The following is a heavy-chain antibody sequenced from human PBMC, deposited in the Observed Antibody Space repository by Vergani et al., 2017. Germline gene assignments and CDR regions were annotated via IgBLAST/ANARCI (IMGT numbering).Heavy chain of an antibody. Sequence: QVRLEESGPGLVKPSETLSLTCSVSGYSIGSGFYWAWIRQSPGEGLQWLTSIHNRGKTYHNPSLKSRVSVSLDTSKNRFSLNLTSVTATDTAVYYCARSQGDYWYFHLWGPGSLVTVSS. CDR1: GYSIGSGFY. CDR3: ARSQGDYWYFHL. J-gene: IGHJ2*01. V-gene: IGHV4-38-2*01. D-gene: IGHD2-21*01. CDR2: IHNRGKT.